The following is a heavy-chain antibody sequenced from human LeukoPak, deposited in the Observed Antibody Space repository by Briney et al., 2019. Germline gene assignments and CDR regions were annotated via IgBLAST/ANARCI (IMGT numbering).Heavy chain of an antibody. CDR1: GYTFTGYY. CDR3: ARDWQEPYDYYGMDV. Sequence: EASVKVSCKASGYTFTGYYMHWVRQAPGQGLEWMGWINPNSGGTNYAQKFQGWVTMTRDTSISTAYMKLSSLISEDTAVYYCARDWQEPYDYYGMDVWGQGTTVTVSS. J-gene: IGHJ6*02. CDR2: INPNSGGT. V-gene: IGHV1-2*04.